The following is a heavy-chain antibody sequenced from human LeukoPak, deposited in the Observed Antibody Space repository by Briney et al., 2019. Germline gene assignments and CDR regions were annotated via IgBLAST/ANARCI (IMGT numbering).Heavy chain of an antibody. Sequence: SETLSLTCTVSGYSISSGYYWVWIRQTPGKGLEWIGSIYRSGSTNYNPSLKSRVTISVDTSKNQFSLKLSSVTAADTAVYYCARVEMATRNFDYWGQGTLVTVSS. D-gene: IGHD5-24*01. V-gene: IGHV4-38-2*02. CDR2: IYRSGST. CDR3: ARVEMATRNFDY. CDR1: GYSISSGYY. J-gene: IGHJ4*02.